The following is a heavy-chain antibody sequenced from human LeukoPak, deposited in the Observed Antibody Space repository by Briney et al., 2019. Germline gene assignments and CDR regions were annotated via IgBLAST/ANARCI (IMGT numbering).Heavy chain of an antibody. V-gene: IGHV1-18*01. CDR3: AREGVTVTTNPFYNYMDV. D-gene: IGHD4-17*01. J-gene: IGHJ6*03. CDR1: GYTFTSFG. Sequence: ASVKVSCKASGYTFTSFGISWVRQAPGQGLEWMGWISTYNGATNYAQSIQGRVTLTSDTSTNTAYMELRSLRSDDTAVYYCAREGVTVTTNPFYNYMDVWGKGTTVTISS. CDR2: ISTYNGAT.